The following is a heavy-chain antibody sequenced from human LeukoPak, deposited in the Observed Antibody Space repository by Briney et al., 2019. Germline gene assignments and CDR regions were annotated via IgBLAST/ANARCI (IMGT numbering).Heavy chain of an antibody. J-gene: IGHJ3*02. CDR3: ARDRSMVRGVMGAFDI. CDR1: GFTFSNYW. D-gene: IGHD3-10*01. V-gene: IGHV3-74*01. CDR2: INSDGSST. Sequence: GGSLRLSCAASGFTFSNYWMHWVRQAPGKGLVWVSRINSDGSSTNYADSVKGRFTISRDNAKNTLYLQMNSLRAGDTAVYYCARDRSMVRGVMGAFDIWGQGTMVTVSS.